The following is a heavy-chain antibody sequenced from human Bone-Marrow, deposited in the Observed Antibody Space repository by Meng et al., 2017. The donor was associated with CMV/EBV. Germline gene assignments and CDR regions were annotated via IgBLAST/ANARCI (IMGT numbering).Heavy chain of an antibody. V-gene: IGHV3-30*02. Sequence: GESLKISCAASGITFSNHGMHWVRQAPGKGLEWVAFIRNDGSDKYYADSVKGRFTISRDNSKNTLYLQMNSLRAEDTAVYYCAKDSADSSSWSHHNHDYWGQGTLVTVSS. CDR1: GITFSNHG. CDR2: IRNDGSDK. CDR3: AKDSADSSSWSHHNHDY. D-gene: IGHD6-13*01. J-gene: IGHJ4*02.